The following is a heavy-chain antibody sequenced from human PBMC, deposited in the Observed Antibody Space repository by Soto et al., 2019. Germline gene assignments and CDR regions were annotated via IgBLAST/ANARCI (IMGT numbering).Heavy chain of an antibody. V-gene: IGHV1-2*04. CDR1: GYTFTGYY. CDR2: INPNSGGT. Sequence: GASVKVSCKASGYTFTGYYMHWVRQAPGQGLEWMGWINPNSGGTNYAQKFQGWVTMTRDTSISTAYMELSRLRSDDTAVYYCARDRHERFLYYDSSGPYDGKDVWAQGTTVTVSS. CDR3: ARDRHERFLYYDSSGPYDGKDV. D-gene: IGHD3-22*01. J-gene: IGHJ6*01.